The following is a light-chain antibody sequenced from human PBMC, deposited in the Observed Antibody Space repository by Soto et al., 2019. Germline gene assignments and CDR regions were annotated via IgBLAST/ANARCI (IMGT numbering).Light chain of an antibody. CDR2: EGS. CDR3: CSYAGSSTLV. V-gene: IGLV2-23*01. CDR1: SSDVGSYNL. Sequence: QSVLTQPASVSGSPGQSITISGTGTSSDVGSYNLVSWYQQHPGKAPKLMIYEGSKRPSGVSNRFSGSKSGNTASLTISGLQAEDEADYYCCSYAGSSTLVFGGGTQLTVL. J-gene: IGLJ2*01.